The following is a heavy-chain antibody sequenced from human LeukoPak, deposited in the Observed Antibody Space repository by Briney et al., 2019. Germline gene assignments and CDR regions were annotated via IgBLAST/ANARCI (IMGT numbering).Heavy chain of an antibody. V-gene: IGHV4-34*01. J-gene: IGHJ6*02. CDR2: INHSGST. D-gene: IGHD4-17*01. Sequence: SETLSLTCAVYGGSFSGYYWSWIRQPPGKGLEWIGEINHSGSTNYNPSLKSRVTISVDTSKNQFSLKLSSVTAADTAVDYCAIITGGDYYYYYGMDVWGQGTTVTVSS. CDR1: GGSFSGYY. CDR3: AIITGGDYYYYYGMDV.